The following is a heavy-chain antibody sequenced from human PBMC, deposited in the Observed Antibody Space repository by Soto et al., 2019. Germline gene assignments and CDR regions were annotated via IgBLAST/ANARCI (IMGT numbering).Heavy chain of an antibody. CDR2: SSSSSSYI. J-gene: IGHJ6*02. CDR3: ARDRGYCSGGSCYYYYYGMDV. D-gene: IGHD2-15*01. Sequence: GGSLRLSCAASGFTFSSYSMNWVRQAPGKGLEWVSSSSSSSSYIYYADSVKGRFTISRDNAKNSLYLQMNSLRAEDTAVYYCARDRGYCSGGSCYYYYYGMDVWGQGTTVTVSS. CDR1: GFTFSSYS. V-gene: IGHV3-21*01.